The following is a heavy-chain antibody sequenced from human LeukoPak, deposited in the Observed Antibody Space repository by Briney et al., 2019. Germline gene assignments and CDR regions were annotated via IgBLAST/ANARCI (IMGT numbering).Heavy chain of an antibody. Sequence: TGGSLRLSCAASGFTFSSYAIIWVRQAPGKGLEWVASISPDGSVKHYVDSVKGRFTISRDNAKNSLSLQMNSPRAEDTAVYFCARLLGMVTTFDIWGQGTVVTVSS. CDR3: ARLLGMVTTFDI. V-gene: IGHV3-7*02. CDR2: ISPDGSVK. CDR1: GFTFSSYA. D-gene: IGHD5-24*01. J-gene: IGHJ3*02.